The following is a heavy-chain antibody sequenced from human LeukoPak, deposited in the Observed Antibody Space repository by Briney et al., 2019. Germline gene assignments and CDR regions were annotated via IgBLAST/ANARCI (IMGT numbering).Heavy chain of an antibody. CDR1: GFTFSSYG. CDR3: AKGINYYDSSGYYYDAFDI. J-gene: IGHJ3*02. Sequence: GGSLRLSCAASGFTFSSYGMHWVRQAPGKGLEWVAFIRYDGSNKYYADPVKGRFTISRDNSKNTLYLQMNSLRAEDTAVYYCAKGINYYDSSGYYYDAFDIWGQGTMVTVSS. CDR2: IRYDGSNK. V-gene: IGHV3-30*02. D-gene: IGHD3-22*01.